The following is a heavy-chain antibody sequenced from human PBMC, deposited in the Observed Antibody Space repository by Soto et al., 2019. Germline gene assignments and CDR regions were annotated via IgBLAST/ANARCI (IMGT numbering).Heavy chain of an antibody. CDR3: ARDQGIAAAGTFPGAYYYYGMDV. V-gene: IGHV3-33*01. CDR1: GFTFSSYG. Sequence: GGSLRLSCAASGFTFSSYGMHWVRQAPGKGLEWVAVIWYDGSNKYYADSVKGRFTISRDNSKNTLYLQMNSLRAEDTAVYYCARDQGIAAAGTFPGAYYYYGMDVWGQGTTVTVSS. D-gene: IGHD6-13*01. CDR2: IWYDGSNK. J-gene: IGHJ6*02.